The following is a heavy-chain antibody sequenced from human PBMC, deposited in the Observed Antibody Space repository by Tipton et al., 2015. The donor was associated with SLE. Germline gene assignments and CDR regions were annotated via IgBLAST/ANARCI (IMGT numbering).Heavy chain of an antibody. J-gene: IGHJ5*02. CDR1: GGSFSGYY. D-gene: IGHD1-26*01. CDR3: ARQHSGGATDT. V-gene: IGHV4-34*09. Sequence: TLSLTCAVYGGSFSGYYWSWIRPHPGAGLEWIGYIHHSGRTDYNPSLRSRVTISRDTSKNQFSLNVNSVTAADTAVYYCARQHSGGATDTWGQGTLVTVSS. CDR2: IHHSGRT.